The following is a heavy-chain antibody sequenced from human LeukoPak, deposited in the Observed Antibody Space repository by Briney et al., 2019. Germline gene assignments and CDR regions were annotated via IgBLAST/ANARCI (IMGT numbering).Heavy chain of an antibody. CDR2: ISHDGSNK. J-gene: IGHJ4*02. V-gene: IGHV3-30*18. D-gene: IGHD3-22*01. Sequence: GGSLRLSCAASGFTFSSYGMHWVRQAPGKGLEWVAVISHDGSNKYYADSVKGRFTISRDNSKNTLYLQMNSLRAEDTAVYYCAKVADSSGYYSPGFDYWGQGTLVTVSS. CDR1: GFTFSSYG. CDR3: AKVADSSGYYSPGFDY.